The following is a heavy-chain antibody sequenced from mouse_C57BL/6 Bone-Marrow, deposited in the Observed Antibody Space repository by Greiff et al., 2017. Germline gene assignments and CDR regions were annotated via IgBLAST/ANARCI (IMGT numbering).Heavy chain of an antibody. CDR2: IDPENGDT. V-gene: IGHV14-4*01. CDR3: TTYNGYYPLFDY. Sequence: VQLQQSGAELVRPGASVKLSCTASGFNIKDDYMHWVKQRPEQGLEWIGWIDPENGDTEYASKFQGKATITADTSSNTAYLQLSSLTSEDTAVYYCTTYNGYYPLFDYWGQGTTLTVSS. J-gene: IGHJ2*01. D-gene: IGHD2-3*01. CDR1: GFNIKDDY.